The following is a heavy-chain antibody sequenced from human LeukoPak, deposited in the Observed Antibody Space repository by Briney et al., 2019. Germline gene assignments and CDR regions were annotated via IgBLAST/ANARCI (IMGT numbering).Heavy chain of an antibody. D-gene: IGHD3-3*01. V-gene: IGHV3-21*01. CDR1: GFTFSSYS. CDR2: ISSSSSYI. CDR3: ARNLGGPTWYYLDY. J-gene: IGHJ4*02. Sequence: GGSLRLSCAASGFTFSSYSMNWVRQAPGKGLEWVSSISSSSSYIYYADSVKGRFTISRDNAKNSLYLQMNSLRAEDTAIYYCARNLGGPTWYYLDYWGRGVLVTVSS.